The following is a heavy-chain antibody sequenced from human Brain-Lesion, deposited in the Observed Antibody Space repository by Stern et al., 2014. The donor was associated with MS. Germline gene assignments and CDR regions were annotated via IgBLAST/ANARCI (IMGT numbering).Heavy chain of an antibody. D-gene: IGHD3-3*01. CDR3: ARDQRGITIFGVVTDYYYLGMDV. Sequence: VQLEESGAEVKKPGASVKVSCKTSGYIFTGYYIHWVRQAPGQGLEWMAWINPNTGGTKYAQKFPGRVPMSRDTSISTAYVELSSLTSDDTAVYYCARDQRGITIFGVVTDYYYLGMDVWGQGTTVTVSS. J-gene: IGHJ6*02. V-gene: IGHV1-2*02. CDR1: GYIFTGYY. CDR2: INPNTGGT.